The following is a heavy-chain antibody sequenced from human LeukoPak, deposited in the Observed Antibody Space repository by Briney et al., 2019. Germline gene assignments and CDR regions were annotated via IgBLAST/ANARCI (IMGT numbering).Heavy chain of an antibody. CDR2: ISYDGSNK. CDR1: GITFSRYA. CDR3: ARTSGSYWYYFDY. J-gene: IGHJ4*02. V-gene: IGHV3-30-3*01. D-gene: IGHD1-26*01. Sequence: PGGSLRLSCAASGITFSRYAMSWVRQAPGKGLEWVAVISYDGSNKYYADSVKGRFTISRDNSKNTLYLQMNSLRAEDTAVYYCARTSGSYWYYFDYWGQGTLVTVSS.